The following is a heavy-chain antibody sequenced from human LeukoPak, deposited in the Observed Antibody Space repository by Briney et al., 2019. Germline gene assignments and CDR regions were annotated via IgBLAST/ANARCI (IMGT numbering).Heavy chain of an antibody. Sequence: ASVKVSCKTSGYTFSVYDINWLRQVAGQGLEWMGWMNSNNGNTGYALKFQHRVTMTMNTSIDTAYMELNSLTSEDTAVYYCARRISALGTGFWFDPRGQGTQVTVSS. CDR3: ARRISALGTGFWFDP. CDR2: MNSNNGNT. J-gene: IGHJ5*02. D-gene: IGHD6-13*01. V-gene: IGHV1-8*01. CDR1: GYTFSVYD.